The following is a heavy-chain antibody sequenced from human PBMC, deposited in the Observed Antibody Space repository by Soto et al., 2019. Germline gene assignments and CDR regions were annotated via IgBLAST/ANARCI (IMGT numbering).Heavy chain of an antibody. CDR2: VYWNDDK. V-gene: IGHV2-5*01. CDR3: AHRHFNKVAYFDY. CDR1: GFSLNTNGVG. Sequence: SGPTLVNPTQTLTLTCTVSGFSLNTNGVGVGWIRQPPGKALEWLAIVYWNDDKRYSPSLESRLTIARDASRNPVVLTMTNMDPVETATYYCAHRHFNKVAYFDYWGQGTLVTVSS. J-gene: IGHJ4*02.